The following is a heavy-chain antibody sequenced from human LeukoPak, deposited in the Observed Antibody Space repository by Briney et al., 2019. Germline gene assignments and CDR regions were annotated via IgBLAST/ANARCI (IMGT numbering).Heavy chain of an antibody. CDR1: GGSFSGYY. V-gene: IGHV4-34*01. CDR2: INHSGST. Sequence: PSETLSLTCAVYGGSFSGYYWSWIRQPPGKGLEWIGEINHSGSTNYNPSLKSRVTISVDTSKNQFSLKLSSVTAADTAVYYCARGREYQNCSGGSCYSGDFDYWGQGTLVTVSS. D-gene: IGHD2-15*01. CDR3: ARGREYQNCSGGSCYSGDFDY. J-gene: IGHJ4*02.